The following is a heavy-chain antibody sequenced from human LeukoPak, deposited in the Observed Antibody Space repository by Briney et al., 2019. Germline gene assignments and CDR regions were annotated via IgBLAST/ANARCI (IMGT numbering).Heavy chain of an antibody. D-gene: IGHD3-9*01. CDR1: GGSISSSSYY. V-gene: IGHV4-39*07. CDR3: ARLTVSRPRTYGMDV. Sequence: PSETLSLTCTVSGGSISSSSYYWGWIRQPPGKGLEWIGSIYYSGSTYYNPSLKSRVTISVDTSKNQFSLKLSSVTAADTAVYYCARLTVSRPRTYGMDVWGQGTTVTVSS. J-gene: IGHJ6*02. CDR2: IYYSGST.